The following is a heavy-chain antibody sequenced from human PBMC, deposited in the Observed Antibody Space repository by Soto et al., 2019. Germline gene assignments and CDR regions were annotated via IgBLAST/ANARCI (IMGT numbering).Heavy chain of an antibody. Sequence: EVQLVESGGGLVQPGGSLRLSCAASGFTVSSNYMSWVRQAPGKGLEWVSVIYSGGSTYYADSVKGRFTISRDNSKNTRYLQMNSLIAEDTAVYYCARVEGDYDWDYYYMDVWGKGTTVTVSS. CDR3: ARVEGDYDWDYYYMDV. V-gene: IGHV3-66*01. D-gene: IGHD3-16*01. J-gene: IGHJ6*03. CDR1: GFTVSSNY. CDR2: IYSGGST.